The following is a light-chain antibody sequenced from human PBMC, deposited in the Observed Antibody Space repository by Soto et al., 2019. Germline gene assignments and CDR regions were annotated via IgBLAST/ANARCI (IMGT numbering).Light chain of an antibody. V-gene: IGLV2-14*03. CDR3: SSYTRSNTYV. J-gene: IGLJ1*01. CDR2: DVS. CDR1: SSDVGGYNY. Sequence: QSALTQPASVSGSPGQSITISCTGTSSDVGGYNYVSWYQHHPGKAPKLMIYDVSNRPSGVSNRFSGSKSGNTASLTISGLQAEDEADYYCSSYTRSNTYVFGTGTKLTVL.